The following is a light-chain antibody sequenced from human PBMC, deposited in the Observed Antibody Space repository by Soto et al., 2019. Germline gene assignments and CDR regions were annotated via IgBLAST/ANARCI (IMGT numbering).Light chain of an antibody. CDR3: HQYGSSPLWT. Sequence: EIVLTQSPGTLSLSPGERDTVSCRASQRVRRSYLAWYQQKPGQAPRLLTYGASSRATGIPDRFSGSGSGTDFTLTISRLEPEDFAVYYCHQYGSSPLWTFGQGTKVEIK. CDR2: GAS. J-gene: IGKJ1*01. CDR1: QRVRRSY. V-gene: IGKV3-20*01.